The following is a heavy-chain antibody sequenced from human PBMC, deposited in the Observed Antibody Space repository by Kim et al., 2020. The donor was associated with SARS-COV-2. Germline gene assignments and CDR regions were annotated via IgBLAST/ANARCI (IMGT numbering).Heavy chain of an antibody. V-gene: IGHV4-59*08. J-gene: IGHJ3*02. CDR3: ARHGSWLDAFDI. Sequence: NYTPSLKSRVTISVDTSKNQFSLKLSSVTAADTAVYYCARHGSWLDAFDIWGQGTMVTVSS. D-gene: IGHD6-13*01.